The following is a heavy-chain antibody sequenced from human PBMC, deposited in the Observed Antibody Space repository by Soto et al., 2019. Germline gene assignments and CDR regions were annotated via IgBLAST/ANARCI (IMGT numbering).Heavy chain of an antibody. CDR3: ARSYDSRGYSWFDP. CDR1: GGSISSYY. Sequence: SETLSLTCTVSGGSISSYYWSWIRQPPGKGLEWIGYIYYSGSTNYNPSLKSRVTISVDTSKNQFSLKLSSVTAADTAVYYCARSYDSRGYSWFDPWGPGTLVTVSS. CDR2: IYYSGST. V-gene: IGHV4-59*01. D-gene: IGHD3-22*01. J-gene: IGHJ5*02.